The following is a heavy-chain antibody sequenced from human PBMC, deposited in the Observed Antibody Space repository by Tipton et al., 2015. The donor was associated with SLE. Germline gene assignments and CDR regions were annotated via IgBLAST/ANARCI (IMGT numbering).Heavy chain of an antibody. V-gene: IGHV4-39*01. D-gene: IGHD2-15*01. CDR1: GGSISSSPYY. J-gene: IGHJ6*02. CDR3: ATLAATLDRYYYYYGMDV. Sequence: TLSLTCTVSGGSISSSPYYWGWIRQPPGKGLEWIGSIYYTGSTYYNPSLKSRVTISVDTSKTQFSLRLSSVTAADTAVYYCATLAATLDRYYYYYGMDVWGQGTTVTVPS. CDR2: IYYTGST.